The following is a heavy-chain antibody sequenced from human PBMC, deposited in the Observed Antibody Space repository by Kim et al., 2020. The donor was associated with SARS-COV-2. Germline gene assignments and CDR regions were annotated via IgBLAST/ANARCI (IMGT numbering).Heavy chain of an antibody. J-gene: IGHJ5*02. Sequence: SETLSLTCTVSGGSNSRTENYWGWIRQPPGKGLEWIGSIYYSGTTYYNPSLKSRVTISVDTSKNQFSLMLSSVTAADTAFYFCATSATLMIRGGAWGQGT. CDR2: IYYSGTT. D-gene: IGHD3-16*01. V-gene: IGHV4-39*01. CDR1: GGSNSRTENY. CDR3: ATSATLMIRGGA.